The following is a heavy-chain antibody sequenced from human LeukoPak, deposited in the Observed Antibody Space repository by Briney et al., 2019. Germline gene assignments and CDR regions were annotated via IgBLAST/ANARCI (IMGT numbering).Heavy chain of an antibody. J-gene: IGHJ4*02. V-gene: IGHV4-39*07. CDR3: ARVFGGELDYGGPHFDY. CDR2: LYYSGST. Sequence: PSETLSLTCTVSGDSISSITYYWGWIRQPPGKGLECIGNLYYSGSTYYNPSLKSRVTISVDTSKNQFSLKLSSLSAADTAVYYCARVFGGELDYGGPHFDYWGQGTLVTVSS. CDR1: GDSISSITYY. D-gene: IGHD4-23*01.